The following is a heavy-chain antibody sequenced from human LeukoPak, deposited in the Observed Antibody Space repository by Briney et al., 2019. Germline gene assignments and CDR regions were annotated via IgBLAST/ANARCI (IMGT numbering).Heavy chain of an antibody. CDR3: ARVGYYGSGSFLDY. J-gene: IGHJ4*02. D-gene: IGHD3-10*01. Sequence: SETLSLTCTVSGGSISSSSYYWGWIRQPPGKGLDWIGSIYYSGSTYYNPSLKSRVTISVDTSKNQFSLKLSSVTAADTAVYYCARVGYYGSGSFLDYWGQGTLVTVSS. CDR1: GGSISSSSYY. V-gene: IGHV4-39*01. CDR2: IYYSGST.